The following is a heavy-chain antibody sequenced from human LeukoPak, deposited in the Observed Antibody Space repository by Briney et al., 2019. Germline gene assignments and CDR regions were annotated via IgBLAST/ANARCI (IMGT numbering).Heavy chain of an antibody. V-gene: IGHV3-30-3*01. CDR3: ARDGGSSWYWFDY. CDR2: ISYDGSNK. CDR1: GFTFSSYA. Sequence: HPGGSLRLSCAASGFTFSSYAMHWVRQAPGKGLEWVAVISYDGSNKYYADSVKGRFTISRDNSKNTLYLQMNSLRAEDTAVYYCARDGGSSWYWFDYWGQGTLVTVSS. J-gene: IGHJ4*02. D-gene: IGHD6-13*01.